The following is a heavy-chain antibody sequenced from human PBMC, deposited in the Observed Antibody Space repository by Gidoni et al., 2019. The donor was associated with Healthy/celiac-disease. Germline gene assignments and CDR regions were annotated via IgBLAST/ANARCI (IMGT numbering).Heavy chain of an antibody. CDR2: ISSSGSTI. Sequence: EVQLVESGGGLVQPGGSLRLSCAVSGFTSSSYDMNWVRQAPGQGLEWVSYISSSGSTIYYADSVKGRFTISRDNAKNSLYLQMNSLRAEDTAVYYCARDAEDIVVVVAAIPGYMDVWGKGTTVTVSS. CDR3: ARDAEDIVVVVAAIPGYMDV. CDR1: GFTSSSYD. J-gene: IGHJ6*03. D-gene: IGHD2-15*01. V-gene: IGHV3-48*03.